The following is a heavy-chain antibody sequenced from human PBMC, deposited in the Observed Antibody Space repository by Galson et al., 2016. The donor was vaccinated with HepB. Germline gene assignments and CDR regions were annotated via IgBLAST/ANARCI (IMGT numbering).Heavy chain of an antibody. CDR3: ARAGLLTKASFDQ. CDR2: VYRGRT. CDR1: DGSISSSGFS. Sequence: QLQLQESGPGLVKPSETLSLTCTVSDGSISSSGFSWGWIRQPPGKGLEWIGTVYRGRTYYNPSLEGRVTISVADLLSLKLTSLTAADTAVYYCARAGLLTKASFDQWGQGARVAVAS. D-gene: IGHD3-9*01. V-gene: IGHV4-39*01. J-gene: IGHJ4*02.